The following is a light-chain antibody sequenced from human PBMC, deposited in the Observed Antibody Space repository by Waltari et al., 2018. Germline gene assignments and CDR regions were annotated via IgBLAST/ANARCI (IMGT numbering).Light chain of an antibody. J-gene: IGLJ3*02. CDR2: YVS. Sequence: QSALTQPVSVSGSPGQSVTISCTGTSNNVGDYNLVSWFQHHPDQAPKLLIFYVSKRPSGVSNRFSGHKSGNTASLTISGLQTEDEADYYCCSYSTGGSWMFGGGTKLTVL. CDR3: CSYSTGGSWM. V-gene: IGLV2-23*02. CDR1: SNNVGDYNL.